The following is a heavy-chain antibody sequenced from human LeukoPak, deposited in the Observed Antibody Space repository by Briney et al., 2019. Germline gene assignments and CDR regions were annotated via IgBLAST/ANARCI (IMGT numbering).Heavy chain of an antibody. CDR2: INYSGST. Sequence: SETLSLTCTVCGGSISNSYWNWIRQSPGKGLEWIGYINYSGSTNYNPSLKSRVTISVDTSKKQFSLKLSSVTAADTAVYFCARDPLSTNDFDIWSQGTIVTVSS. V-gene: IGHV4-59*01. D-gene: IGHD1-1*01. J-gene: IGHJ3*02. CDR3: ARDPLSTNDFDI. CDR1: GGSISNSY.